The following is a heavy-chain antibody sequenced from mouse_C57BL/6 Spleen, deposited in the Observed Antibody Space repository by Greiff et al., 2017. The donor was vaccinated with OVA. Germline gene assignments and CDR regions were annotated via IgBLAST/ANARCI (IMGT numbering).Heavy chain of an antibody. CDR3: TTKRDGNYGY. J-gene: IGHJ2*01. V-gene: IGHV14-4*01. D-gene: IGHD2-1*01. CDR1: GFNIKDDY. Sequence: VKLMESGAELVRPGASVKLSCTASGFNIKDDYMHWVKQRPEQGLEWIGWIDPENGATEYASKFQGKATITADTSSNTAYLQLSSRTSEDTAVYYCTTKRDGNYGYWGQGTTLTVSS. CDR2: IDPENGAT.